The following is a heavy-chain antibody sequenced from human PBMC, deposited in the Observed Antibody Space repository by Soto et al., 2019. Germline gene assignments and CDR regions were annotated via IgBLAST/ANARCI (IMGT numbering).Heavy chain of an antibody. CDR1: GFSFSSYA. D-gene: IGHD3-3*01. CDR2: ISGSGGNT. V-gene: IGHV3-23*01. CDR3: AKHPIFGVVTHYFAH. J-gene: IGHJ4*02. Sequence: EVQLLESGGTLVQPGGSLRLSCVVSGFSFSSYAMGWVAQAQGKGLGWVSSISGSGGNTYYGDSVKGRFTISRDNSKNTLYLEANSLTAEDTAVYYCAKHPIFGVVTHYFAHWGQGTLVTVSS.